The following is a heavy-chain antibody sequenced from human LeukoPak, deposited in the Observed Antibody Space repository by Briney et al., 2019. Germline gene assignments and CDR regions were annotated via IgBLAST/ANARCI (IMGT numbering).Heavy chain of an antibody. D-gene: IGHD6-6*01. Sequence: SETLSLTCAVYGGSFSGYYWSWIRQPPGKGLEWIGEINHSGSTNYNPSLKSRVTISVDTSKNQFSLKLSSVTAADTAVYYCARGRRGEIAARPLDYWGQGTLVTVSS. CDR2: INHSGST. J-gene: IGHJ4*02. CDR1: GGSFSGYY. CDR3: ARGRRGEIAARPLDY. V-gene: IGHV4-34*01.